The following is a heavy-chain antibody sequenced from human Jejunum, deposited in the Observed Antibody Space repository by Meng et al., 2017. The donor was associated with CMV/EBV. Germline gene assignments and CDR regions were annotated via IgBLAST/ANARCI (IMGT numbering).Heavy chain of an antibody. D-gene: IGHD1-26*01. CDR2: INGDGNTT. V-gene: IGHV3-74*01. CDR1: GFTFSSYG. Sequence: SGFTFSSYGLHWVRQVPGKGLVWVSRINGDGNTTAYADSVQGRFTISRDNAQNTLYLQMNSLTAEDTGVYYCANTKYSGTYFDFWGQGTLVTVSS. CDR3: ANTKYSGTYFDF. J-gene: IGHJ4*02.